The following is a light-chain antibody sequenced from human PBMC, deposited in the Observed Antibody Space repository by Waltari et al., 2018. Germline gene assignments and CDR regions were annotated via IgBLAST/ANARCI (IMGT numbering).Light chain of an antibody. Sequence: QSVLTQPPSASGTPGQRVTISCSGSSSNIGSNTVNWYQQLPGTAPKLLIYRNNQRPSGVPDRFSGSKSGTSASLGISGLQSEDEADYYCAAWDDSLNGVVFGGGTKLTVL. V-gene: IGLV1-44*01. CDR1: SSNIGSNT. CDR2: RNN. CDR3: AAWDDSLNGVV. J-gene: IGLJ2*01.